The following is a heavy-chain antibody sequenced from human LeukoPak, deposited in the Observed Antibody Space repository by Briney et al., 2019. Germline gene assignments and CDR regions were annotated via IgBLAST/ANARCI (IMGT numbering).Heavy chain of an antibody. CDR2: IYYSGST. D-gene: IGHD6-13*01. CDR3: ARGVTSGAAAGTLVDY. J-gene: IGHJ4*02. CDR1: GGSISSYY. V-gene: IGHV4-59*08. Sequence: SETLSLTCTVSGGSISSYYWSWIRQPPGKGLEWIGYIYYSGSTNYNPSLKSRVTISVDTSKNQFSLKLSSVTAADTAVYYCARGVTSGAAAGTLVDYWGQGTLVTVSS.